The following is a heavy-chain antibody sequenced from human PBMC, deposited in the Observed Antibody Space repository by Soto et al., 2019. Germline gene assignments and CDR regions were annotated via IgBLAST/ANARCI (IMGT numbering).Heavy chain of an antibody. J-gene: IGHJ6*02. CDR1: GFTFSSYS. CDR2: ISSSSSTI. Sequence: PGGSLRLSCAASGFTFSSYSMNWVRQAPGKGLEWVSYISSSSSTIYYADSVKGRFTISRDNAKNSLYLQMNSLRDEDTAVYYCAREVGPGGHYYYGMDVWGQGTTVTVSS. D-gene: IGHD2-15*01. CDR3: AREVGPGGHYYYGMDV. V-gene: IGHV3-48*02.